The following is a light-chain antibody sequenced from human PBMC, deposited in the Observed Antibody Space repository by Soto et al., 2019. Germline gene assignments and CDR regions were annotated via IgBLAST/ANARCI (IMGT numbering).Light chain of an antibody. CDR3: VSYTSSTTPYV. Sequence: QSALTQPASVSGSPGQSITISCTGTSSDIGDYSFVSYVSWYQQHPGKAPKLMIYEVSNRPSGVSNRFSGSKSGNAASLTISGLQAEDEADYYCVSYTSSTTPYVFGTGTKLTVL. J-gene: IGLJ1*01. CDR2: EVS. CDR1: SSDIGDYSFVSY. V-gene: IGLV2-14*01.